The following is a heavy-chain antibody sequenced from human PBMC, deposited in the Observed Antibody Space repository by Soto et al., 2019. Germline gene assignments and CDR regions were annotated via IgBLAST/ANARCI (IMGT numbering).Heavy chain of an antibody. CDR3: VKEGYYDILTGYSTDAFDI. Sequence: EVQLLESGGGLVQPGGSLRLSCVASGFTFNNYAINWVRQAPGKGLEWVLSISGSGASTYYADFVKGRFTISRDNSKNTLYLQMNSLRVVDTAVYYCVKEGYYDILTGYSTDAFDIWGQGTMVTVSS. CDR2: ISGSGAST. CDR1: GFTFNNYA. V-gene: IGHV3-23*01. D-gene: IGHD3-9*01. J-gene: IGHJ3*02.